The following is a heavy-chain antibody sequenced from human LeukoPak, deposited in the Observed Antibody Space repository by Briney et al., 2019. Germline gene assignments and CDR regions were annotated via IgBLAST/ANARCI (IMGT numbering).Heavy chain of an antibody. J-gene: IGHJ6*03. CDR2: INHSGST. V-gene: IGHV4-34*01. CDR3: ARVPPPYYYYYYMDV. Sequence: SETLSLTCAVYGGSFSGYYWSWIRQPPGKGLEWIGEINHSGSTNYNPSLKSRVTISVDTSKNQFSLKLSSVTAADTAVYYCARVPPPYYYYYYMDVWGKGTTVTVSS. CDR1: GGSFSGYY.